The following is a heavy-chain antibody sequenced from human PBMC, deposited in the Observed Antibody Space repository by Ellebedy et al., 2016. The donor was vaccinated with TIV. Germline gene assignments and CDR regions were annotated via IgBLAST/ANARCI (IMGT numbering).Heavy chain of an antibody. CDR3: ARDHRCSSTSCSTGY. D-gene: IGHD2-2*01. V-gene: IGHV3-11*04. CDR1: GFTFSDYY. CDR2: ISSSSSTI. Sequence: GESLKISXAASGFTFSDYYMSWIRQAPGKGLEWVSYISSSSSTIYYADSVKGRFTISRDNAKNSLYLQMNSLRAEDTAVYYCARDHRCSSTSCSTGYWGQGTLVTVSS. J-gene: IGHJ4*02.